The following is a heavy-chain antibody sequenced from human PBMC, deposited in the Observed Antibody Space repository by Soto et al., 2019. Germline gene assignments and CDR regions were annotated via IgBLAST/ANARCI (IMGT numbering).Heavy chain of an antibody. Sequence: VQLVESGGGVVQPGRSLRLSCAASGFTFSNYGIHWVRQAPGKGLVWVTVISYDGSHKYYADSVKGRFTISRDNSKNTVYLEMNSLRDEDTAVYYCAKRRGDHSNYSWGIDVWGQGTTVTVSS. V-gene: IGHV3-30*18. CDR1: GFTFSNYG. CDR2: ISYDGSHK. D-gene: IGHD4-4*01. CDR3: AKRRGDHSNYSWGIDV. J-gene: IGHJ6*02.